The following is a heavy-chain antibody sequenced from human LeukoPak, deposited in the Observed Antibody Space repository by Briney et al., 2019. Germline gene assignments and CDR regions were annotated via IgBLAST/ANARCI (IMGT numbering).Heavy chain of an antibody. CDR2: ISPTGSTT. CDR3: ARGPNSNWSGLDF. D-gene: IGHD6-6*01. Sequence: GGTLRLSCTASGFSFSGHWMHWARQLPGKGLVWVSRISPTGSTTSYADSVKGRFTVSRDNAKNTLYLQVNNLRAEDTAVYYCARGPNSNWSGLDFWGQGTLLTVSS. J-gene: IGHJ4*02. V-gene: IGHV3-74*01. CDR1: GFSFSGHW.